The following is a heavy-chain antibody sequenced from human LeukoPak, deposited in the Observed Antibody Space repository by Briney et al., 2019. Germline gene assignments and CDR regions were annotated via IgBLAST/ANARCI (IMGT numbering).Heavy chain of an antibody. D-gene: IGHD5-18*01. V-gene: IGHV4-34*01. CDR2: IDRSGST. J-gene: IGHJ4*02. CDR3: ARDLRAGGYSYGYDY. CDR1: GGSFSGYY. Sequence: SETLSLTCAVYGGSFSGYYWSWIRQPPGKGLEWIGEIDRSGSTNYSPSLKSRVTISVDTSKNQFSLKLSSVTAADTAVYYCARDLRAGGYSYGYDYWGQGTLVTVSS.